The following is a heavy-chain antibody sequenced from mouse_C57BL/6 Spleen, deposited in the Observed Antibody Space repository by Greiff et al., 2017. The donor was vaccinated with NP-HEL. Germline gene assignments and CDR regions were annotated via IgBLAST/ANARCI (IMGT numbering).Heavy chain of an antibody. V-gene: IGHV1-61*01. CDR3: ARKRDYDEGAWFAY. CDR1: GYTFTSYW. CDR2: IYPSDSET. J-gene: IGHJ3*01. D-gene: IGHD2-4*01. Sequence: VQLQESGAELVRPGSSVKLSCKASGYTFTSYWMDWVKQRPGQGLEWIGNIYPSDSETHYNQKFKDKATLTVDKSSSTAYMQLSSLTSEDSAVYYCARKRDYDEGAWFAYWGQGTLVTVSA.